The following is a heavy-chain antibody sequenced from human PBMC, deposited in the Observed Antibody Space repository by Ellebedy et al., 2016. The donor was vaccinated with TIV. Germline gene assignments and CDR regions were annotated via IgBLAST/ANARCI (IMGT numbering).Heavy chain of an antibody. CDR1: GYTFTSYG. CDR3: ARDRRRIVRFLEWFGDRYYGMDV. CDR2: ISPYNGNT. V-gene: IGHV1-18*01. Sequence: AASVKVSCKASGYTFTSYGISWVRQAPGQGLEWMGWISPYNGNTNYAQKFQGRVTMTTDTSTSTAYMELRSLRSDDTAVYYCARDRRRIVRFLEWFGDRYYGMDVWGQGTTVTVSS. J-gene: IGHJ6*02. D-gene: IGHD3-3*01.